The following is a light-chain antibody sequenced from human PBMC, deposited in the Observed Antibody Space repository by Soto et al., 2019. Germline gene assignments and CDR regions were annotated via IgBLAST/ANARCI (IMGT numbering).Light chain of an antibody. V-gene: IGKV1-8*01. CDR3: QQYYSYPQP. CDR2: AAS. J-gene: IGKJ4*01. Sequence: AIRMTQSPSSFSASTGDRVAITCRASQGISSYLAWYQQKPGKAPKLLIYAASTLQSGVPSRFSGSGSGTDFTLTISCLQSEDFATYYCQQYYSYPQPFGAVTKADIK. CDR1: QGISSY.